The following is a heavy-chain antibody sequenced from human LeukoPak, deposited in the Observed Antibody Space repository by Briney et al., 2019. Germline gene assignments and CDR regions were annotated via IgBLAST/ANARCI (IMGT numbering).Heavy chain of an antibody. CDR1: GYTFTSYD. D-gene: IGHD6-6*01. Sequence: ASVTVSCKASGYTFTSYDINWVRQATGQGLEWMGWMNPKRGNTGYGQNLQGRVTMTMNTSMSIAYMELSSLTSEDTAVYYCASGSSLWGQGTLVIVSS. J-gene: IGHJ4*02. V-gene: IGHV1-8*01. CDR2: MNPKRGNT. CDR3: ASGSSL.